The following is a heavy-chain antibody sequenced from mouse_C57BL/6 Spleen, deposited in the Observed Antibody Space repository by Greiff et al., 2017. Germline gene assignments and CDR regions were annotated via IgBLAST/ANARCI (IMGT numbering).Heavy chain of an antibody. CDR2: IYPGSGST. D-gene: IGHD1-1*01. Sequence: QVQLQQPGAELVKPGASVKMSCKASGYTFTSYWITWVKQRPGQGLAWIGDIYPGSGSTNYNEKFKSKATLTVDTSSSTAYMQLSSLTSEDSAVYYCARKDYGSPYWYFDVWGTGTTVTVSS. V-gene: IGHV1-55*01. CDR1: GYTFTSYW. CDR3: ARKDYGSPYWYFDV. J-gene: IGHJ1*03.